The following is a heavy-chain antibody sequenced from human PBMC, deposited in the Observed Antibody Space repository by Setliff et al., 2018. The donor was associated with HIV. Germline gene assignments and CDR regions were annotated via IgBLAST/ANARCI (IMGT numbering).Heavy chain of an antibody. CDR1: GGSISGYF. D-gene: IGHD7-27*01. V-gene: IGHV4-4*07. Sequence: SETLSLTCNVSGGSISGYFWTWIRQLAGKGLEWIGRIYTSGSTNYNPSLKGRLSMSIDTSKNHFSLRLTSVTAADTAVYYCARDLPELTGRSFDPWGQGIQVTVSS. CDR3: ARDLPELTGRSFDP. CDR2: IYTSGST. J-gene: IGHJ5*02.